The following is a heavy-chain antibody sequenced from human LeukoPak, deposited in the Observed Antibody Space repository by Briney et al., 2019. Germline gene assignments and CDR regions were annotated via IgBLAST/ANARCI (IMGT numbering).Heavy chain of an antibody. J-gene: IGHJ4*02. CDR1: GFTFSIYA. D-gene: IGHD1-26*01. CDR2: ISSTSIYI. CDR3: ARDQWVDY. V-gene: IGHV3-21*01. Sequence: PGGSLRLSCAASGFTFSIYAMNWVRQAPGKGLEWVSSISSTSIYIYYADSVKGRFTISRDNAKNSLYLQMNSLRDEDTAVYYCARDQWVDYWGQGTLVTVSS.